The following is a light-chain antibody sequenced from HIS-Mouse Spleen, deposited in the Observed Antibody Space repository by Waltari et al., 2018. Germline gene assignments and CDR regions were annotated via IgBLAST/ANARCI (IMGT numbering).Light chain of an antibody. CDR1: RSESASYNL. CDR3: CSYAGSSTFEV. Sequence: QSALTQPASVSGSPGQSITISRTGTRSESASYNLVSWYQQHPGKAPKLMIYEGSKRPSGVSNRFSGSKSGNTASLTISGLQAEDEADYYCCSYAGSSTFEVFGGGTKLTVL. J-gene: IGLJ2*01. V-gene: IGLV2-23*03. CDR2: EGS.